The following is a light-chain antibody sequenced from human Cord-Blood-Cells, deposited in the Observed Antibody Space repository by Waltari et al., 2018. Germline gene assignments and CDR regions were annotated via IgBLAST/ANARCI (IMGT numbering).Light chain of an antibody. CDR3: QQYGSSPLT. J-gene: IGKJ4*01. V-gene: IGKV3-20*01. Sequence: EIVLTQSPDTLSLSPGERATLSCRAGQSVRSSYLAWYQQKPGQAPRLLIYGASSRATGIPDRFSGSGSGTDFTLTISRLEPEDFAVYYCQQYGSSPLTFGGGTKVEIK. CDR2: GAS. CDR1: QSVRSSY.